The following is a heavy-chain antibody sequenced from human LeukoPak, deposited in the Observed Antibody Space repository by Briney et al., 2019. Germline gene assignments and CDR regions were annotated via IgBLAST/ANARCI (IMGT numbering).Heavy chain of an antibody. J-gene: IGHJ4*02. CDR1: GFIFSSHW. V-gene: IGHV3-7*01. CDR2: IKQDESEK. Sequence: PGGSLRLSCAASGFIFSSHWMSWVRQAPGKGLEWVANIKQDESEKYYAASVEGRFTISRDNAKNSLYLQMDSLRVEDTAVYYCARLSWSSGWYFDYWGQGFLATVSS. CDR3: ARLSWSSGWYFDY. D-gene: IGHD6-19*01.